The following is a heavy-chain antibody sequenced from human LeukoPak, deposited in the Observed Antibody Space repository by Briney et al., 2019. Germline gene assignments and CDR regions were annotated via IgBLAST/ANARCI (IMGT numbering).Heavy chain of an antibody. CDR2: TSSDLNVK. Sequence: GGSLRLSCAASGFTFRNYVIRWVRQAPGKGLEWVAVTSSDLNVKLYADSVKGRFTISRDNAKNSLYLQMNSLRAEDTAVYYCARDQYDTWSRRGNFDSWGQGTLVIVSS. D-gene: IGHD3-3*01. J-gene: IGHJ4*02. V-gene: IGHV3-30-3*01. CDR1: GFTFRNYV. CDR3: ARDQYDTWSRRGNFDS.